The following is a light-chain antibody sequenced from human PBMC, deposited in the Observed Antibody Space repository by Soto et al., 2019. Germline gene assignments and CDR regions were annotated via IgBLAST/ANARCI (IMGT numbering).Light chain of an antibody. V-gene: IGKV1-17*03. CDR3: LQHSSSPLT. J-gene: IGKJ4*01. Sequence: DIQMTQSPSAMSASVGDRVTITCRSSHGVSNYLSWFQQSPGKAPKRLIYAASRLQSGVPSRFSGSGFGTEFTLTISSLQPEDFATYYCLQHSSSPLTFGGGYKVEIK. CDR1: HGVSNY. CDR2: AAS.